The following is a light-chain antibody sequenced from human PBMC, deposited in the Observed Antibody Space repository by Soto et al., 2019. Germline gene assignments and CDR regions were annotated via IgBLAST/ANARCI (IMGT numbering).Light chain of an antibody. V-gene: IGKV1-5*03. J-gene: IGKJ1*01. Sequence: DIQMTQSPSTLSASVGGRVTITCRASQSISSWLAWYQQKPGKAPKLLIYKASSLESGVPSRFSGSGSGTEFTLTISSLQPDDFATYYCQQGTFGQGTKVEIK. CDR1: QSISSW. CDR2: KAS. CDR3: QQGT.